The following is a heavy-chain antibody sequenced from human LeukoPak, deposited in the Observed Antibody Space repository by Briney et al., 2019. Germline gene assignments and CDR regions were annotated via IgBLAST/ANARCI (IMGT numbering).Heavy chain of an antibody. Sequence: ASVKVSCKASGYTFTGYYMHWVRQAPGQGLEWMGWISAYSGNTNYAQRLQGRVTMTTDTSTSTVYMELRSLRSDDTAVYYCARVIVGASHDAFDIWGQGTMVTVSS. J-gene: IGHJ3*02. D-gene: IGHD1-26*01. CDR2: ISAYSGNT. V-gene: IGHV1-18*04. CDR3: ARVIVGASHDAFDI. CDR1: GYTFTGYY.